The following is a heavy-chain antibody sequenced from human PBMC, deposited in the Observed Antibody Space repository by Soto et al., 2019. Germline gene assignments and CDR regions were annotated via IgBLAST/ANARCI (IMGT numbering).Heavy chain of an antibody. J-gene: IGHJ5*02. Sequence: PSETLSLTCTVSGGSISSYYWSWIRQPAGKGLEWIGRIYTSGSTNYNPSLKSRVTMSVDTSKNQFSLKLSSVTAADKAVYYCARDRIVGTTRTWFDPWGQGTLVTVSS. V-gene: IGHV4-4*07. CDR1: GGSISSYY. D-gene: IGHD1-26*01. CDR3: ARDRIVGTTRTWFDP. CDR2: IYTSGST.